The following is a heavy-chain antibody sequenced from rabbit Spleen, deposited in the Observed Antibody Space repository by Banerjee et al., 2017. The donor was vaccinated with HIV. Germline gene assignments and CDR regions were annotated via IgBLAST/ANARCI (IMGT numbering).Heavy chain of an antibody. Sequence: QSLEESGGGLVQPEGSLALTCKASGFSFSSSDYICWVRQAPGKGLEWISCSGGSSSGSTYSATWAKGRFTCSKTSSTTVTLQMTSLTVADTASYFCARDSGTSFSSYGMDLWGPGTLVTVS. V-gene: IGHV1S40*01. CDR3: ARDSGTSFSSYGMDL. CDR1: GFSFSSSDY. CDR2: SGGSSSGST. J-gene: IGHJ6*01. D-gene: IGHD8-1*01.